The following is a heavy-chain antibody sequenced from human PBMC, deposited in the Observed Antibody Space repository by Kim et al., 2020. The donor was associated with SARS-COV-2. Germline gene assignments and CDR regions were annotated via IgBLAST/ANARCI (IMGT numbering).Heavy chain of an antibody. CDR3: ARDEAVWGWFDP. D-gene: IGHD6-19*01. J-gene: IGHJ5*02. Sequence: TLSLTCTVSGGSISSYYWSWIRQPPGKGLEWIGYIYYSGSTNYNPSLKSRVTISVDTSKNQFSLKLSSVTAADTAVYYCARDEAVWGWFDPWGQGTLVTVSS. CDR1: GGSISSYY. CDR2: IYYSGST. V-gene: IGHV4-59*01.